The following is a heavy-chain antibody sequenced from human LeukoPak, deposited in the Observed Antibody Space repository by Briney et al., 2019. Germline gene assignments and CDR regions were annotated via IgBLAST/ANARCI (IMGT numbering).Heavy chain of an antibody. V-gene: IGHV3-7*04. CDR2: IHPEGNEK. J-gene: IGHJ4*02. CDR3: ARGDAFSGDH. Sequence: GGSLRLSCAVSGFSFTNFWMSWVRQAPGRGLEWVANIHPEGNEKYHVESVKGRFTISRDNTKNLLFLQMNGLRVEGTAVYYCARGDAFSGDHWGQGTLVTVSS. CDR1: GFSFTNFW.